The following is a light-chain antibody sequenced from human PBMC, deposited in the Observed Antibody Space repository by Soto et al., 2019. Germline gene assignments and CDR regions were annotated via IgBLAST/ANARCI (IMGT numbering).Light chain of an antibody. CDR2: DVT. V-gene: IGLV2-14*03. J-gene: IGLJ3*02. CDR3: TSYTTSSPYLV. CDR1: SSDVGGYNY. Sequence: QSVLTQPASVSGSPGQSITISCTGTSSDVGGYNYVSWYQHHPGKAPKLMIYDVTNRPPGVSNRFSGSKSGNPASLTISGLQAEDEADYYCTSYTTSSPYLVFGGGTKLTVL.